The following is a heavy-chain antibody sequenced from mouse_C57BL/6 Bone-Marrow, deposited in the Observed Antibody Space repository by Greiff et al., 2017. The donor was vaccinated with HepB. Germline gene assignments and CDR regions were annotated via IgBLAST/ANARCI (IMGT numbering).Heavy chain of an antibody. D-gene: IGHD1-1*01. Sequence: QVQLKQPGAELVRPGSSVKLSCKASGYTFTSYWMDWVKQRPGQGLEWIGNIYPSDSETHYNQKFKDKATLTVDKSSSTAYMQLSSLTSEDSAVYYCARDYYYGSSFAYWGQGTLVTVSA. CDR1: GYTFTSYW. J-gene: IGHJ3*01. CDR2: IYPSDSET. V-gene: IGHV1-61*01. CDR3: ARDYYYGSSFAY.